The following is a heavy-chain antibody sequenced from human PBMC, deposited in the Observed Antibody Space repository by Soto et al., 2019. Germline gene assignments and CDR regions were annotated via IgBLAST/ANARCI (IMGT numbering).Heavy chain of an antibody. CDR1: GFTFSSYA. CDR2: ISGSGGST. Sequence: GGSLRLSXAASGFTFSSYAMSWVRQAPGKGLGWVSAISGSGGSTYYADSVKGRFTISRDNSKNTLYLQMNSLRAEDTAVYYCAKRSARELLGPHFDYWGQGTLVTVSS. CDR3: AKRSARELLGPHFDY. D-gene: IGHD1-26*01. V-gene: IGHV3-23*01. J-gene: IGHJ4*02.